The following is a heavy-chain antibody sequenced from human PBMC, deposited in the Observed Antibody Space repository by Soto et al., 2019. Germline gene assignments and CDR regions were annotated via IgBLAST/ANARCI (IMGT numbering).Heavy chain of an antibody. V-gene: IGHV1-69*01. CDR3: ARDGTAGEPHYFDY. CDR2: IIPIFGTA. D-gene: IGHD7-27*01. J-gene: IGHJ4*02. Sequence: QVQLVQSGAEVKKPGSSVKVSCKASGGTFSSYPISWVRQAPGQGLEWMGGIIPIFGTANYAQKFQGRVTITADESTSTAYMELSSLRSEDTAVYYCARDGTAGEPHYFDYWGQGTLVTVSS. CDR1: GGTFSSYP.